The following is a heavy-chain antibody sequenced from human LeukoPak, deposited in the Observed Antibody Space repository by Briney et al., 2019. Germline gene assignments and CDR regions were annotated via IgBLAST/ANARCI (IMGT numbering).Heavy chain of an antibody. CDR1: GFTFSDFT. CDR3: ARAVPGLDY. CDR2: IGGSSSSYI. Sequence: GGSLRLSCAASGFTFSDFTMNWVRQAPGKGLEWVSCIGGSSSSYIYYSDSVRGRFTISRDNAKNSLHLQMNSLTAEDTAVYYCARAVPGLDYWGQGILVTVSS. V-gene: IGHV3-21*01. J-gene: IGHJ4*02. D-gene: IGHD1-14*01.